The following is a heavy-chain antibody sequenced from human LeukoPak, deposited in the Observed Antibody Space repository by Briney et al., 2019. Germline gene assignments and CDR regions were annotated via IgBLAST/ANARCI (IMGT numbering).Heavy chain of an antibody. J-gene: IGHJ4*02. CDR3: ARDRYGYFDY. Sequence: ASVKVSCTASGYISTGHYIHWVRQAPGQGLEWMGLITPGGGSTSYAQKFQGRVTITADESTSTAYMELSSLRSEDTAVYYCARDRYGYFDYWGQGTLVTVSS. V-gene: IGHV1-46*01. D-gene: IGHD4-17*01. CDR2: ITPGGGST. CDR1: GYISTGHY.